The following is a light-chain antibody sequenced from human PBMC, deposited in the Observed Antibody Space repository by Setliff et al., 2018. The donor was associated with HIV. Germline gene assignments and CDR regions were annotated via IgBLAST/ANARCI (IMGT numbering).Light chain of an antibody. V-gene: IGLV2-18*02. CDR3: SSYTGSTTLV. CDR2: EVN. CDR1: SSDVGSYNR. J-gene: IGLJ1*01. Sequence: QSVLTQPPSVSGSPGQSVTISCTGTSSDVGSYNRVSWYQQPPGTAPKLMIYEVNNRPSGVPDRFSGSKSGNTASLTISGLQAEDEADYYCSSYTGSTTLVFGTGTKVTVL.